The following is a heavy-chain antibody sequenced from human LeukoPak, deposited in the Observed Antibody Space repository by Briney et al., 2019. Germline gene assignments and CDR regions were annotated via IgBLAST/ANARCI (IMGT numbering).Heavy chain of an antibody. D-gene: IGHD3-16*01. V-gene: IGHV3-48*01. J-gene: IGHJ4*02. CDR3: ARSTISFGGVIDY. Sequence: PGGSLRLSCAASGFTFSSYSMNWVRQAPGKGLEWVSYISSSSTTIYSPDSVKGRFTISRDNAKNSLYLQMNSLRAVDTAVYYCARSTISFGGVIDYWGQGTLVTVSA. CDR1: GFTFSSYS. CDR2: ISSSSTTI.